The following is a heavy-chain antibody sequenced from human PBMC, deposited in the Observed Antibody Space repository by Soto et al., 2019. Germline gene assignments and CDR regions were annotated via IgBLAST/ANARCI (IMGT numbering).Heavy chain of an antibody. CDR1: GGTFSSYA. V-gene: IGHV1-69*13. CDR3: ARVLITMVRGVTITRQFDY. D-gene: IGHD3-10*01. CDR2: IIPIFGKA. Sequence: ASVKVSCKASGGTFSSYAISWVRQAPGQGLEWMGGIIPIFGKANYAQKFQGRVTITADESTSTAYMELSSLRSEDTAVYYCARVLITMVRGVTITRQFDYWGQGTLVTVSS. J-gene: IGHJ4*02.